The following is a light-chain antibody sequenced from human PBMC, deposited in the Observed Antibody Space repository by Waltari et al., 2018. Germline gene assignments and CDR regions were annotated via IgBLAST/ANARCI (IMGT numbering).Light chain of an antibody. CDR1: SLDVGRHNL. Sequence: QSALTQPASVSGSPGQSITISCAGISLDVGRHNLVSCYQQHPSKAPNLMVYEENKQTPGKGPELMHYEDKERPSRVSARFSVTKSGNTASLTISGLQTEDETDYYCGSSVGGSPWVFGGGTRLTVL. CDR2: EEN. V-gene: IGLV2-23*01. CDR3: GSSVGGSPWV. J-gene: IGLJ2*01.